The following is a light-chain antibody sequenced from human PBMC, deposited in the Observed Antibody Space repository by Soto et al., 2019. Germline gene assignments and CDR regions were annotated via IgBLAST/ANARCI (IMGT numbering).Light chain of an antibody. J-gene: IGKJ1*01. CDR2: DVS. CDR3: QQYHSYRT. Sequence: DIQMPQSPSTLYASVGDRVTITCRASQSISKWLAWYQQKPGKAPKLLMYDVSSLESGVPSRFSGSGSGTEFTLTISSLQSDDFATYYCQQYHSYRTFGQGTKVEIK. CDR1: QSISKW. V-gene: IGKV1-5*01.